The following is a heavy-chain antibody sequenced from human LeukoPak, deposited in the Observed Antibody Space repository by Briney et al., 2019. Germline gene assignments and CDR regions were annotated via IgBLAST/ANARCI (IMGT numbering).Heavy chain of an antibody. D-gene: IGHD1-26*01. Sequence: SETLSLTCTVSGGSISSYYWSWIRQPPGKGLEWIGEINHSGSTNYNPSLKSRVTISVDTSKNQFSLKLSSVTAADTAVYYCARPIGVNWFDPWGQGTLVTVSS. CDR1: GGSISSYY. J-gene: IGHJ5*02. CDR3: ARPIGVNWFDP. CDR2: INHSGST. V-gene: IGHV4-34*01.